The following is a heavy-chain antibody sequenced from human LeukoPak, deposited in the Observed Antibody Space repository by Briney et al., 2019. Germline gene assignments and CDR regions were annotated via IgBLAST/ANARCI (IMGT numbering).Heavy chain of an antibody. J-gene: IGHJ4*02. V-gene: IGHV4-39*03. CDR1: GGSISSSSYY. Sequence: PSETLSLTCTVSGGSISSSSYYWGWIRQPPGKGLEWIGSIYYSGSTYYNPSLKSRVTISVDTSKNQFSLKLSSVTAADTAVYYCSIVVVVAASSNLTDYWGQGTLVTVSS. CDR3: SIVVVVAASSNLTDY. CDR2: IYYSGST. D-gene: IGHD2-15*01.